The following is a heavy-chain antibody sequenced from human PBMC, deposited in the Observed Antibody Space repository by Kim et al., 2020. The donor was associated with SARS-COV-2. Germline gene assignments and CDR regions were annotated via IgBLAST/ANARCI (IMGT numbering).Heavy chain of an antibody. CDR3: ARGSYYDSGTYFTS. CDR1: GGSLSSGSLSGYY. J-gene: IGHJ4*02. D-gene: IGHD3-10*01. CDR2: INRGGYT. V-gene: IGHV4-34*01. Sequence: SETLSLTCAVYGGSLSSGSLSGYYWSWIRQSPRKGLEWIGDINRGGYTKYNPSLKSRVSISVDTSKNQFSVRLSSVTAADTAVYFCARGSYYDSGTYFTSWGQGTLVTVSS.